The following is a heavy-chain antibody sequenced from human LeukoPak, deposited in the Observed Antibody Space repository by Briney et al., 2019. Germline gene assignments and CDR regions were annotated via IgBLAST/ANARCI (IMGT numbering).Heavy chain of an antibody. CDR2: ISYSGST. D-gene: IGHD6-19*01. CDR1: GGSISSSGYS. CDR3: ARHGYTSGWYKFDP. J-gene: IGHJ5*02. Sequence: SETLSLTCTVSGGSISSSGYSWGWIRQPPGKGLEWIGSISYSGSTHNNPSLKSRLTMSADTSKNQFSLKLSSVTAADTAVYYCARHGYTSGWYKFDPWGQGTLVTVSS. V-gene: IGHV4-39*01.